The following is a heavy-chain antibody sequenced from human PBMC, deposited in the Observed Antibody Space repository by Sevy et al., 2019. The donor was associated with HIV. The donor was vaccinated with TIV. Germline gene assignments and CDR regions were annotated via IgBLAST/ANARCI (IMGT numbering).Heavy chain of an antibody. CDR3: ARVARLHTGSSGYSY. Sequence: ASVKVSCKASGYTFTSYAMHWVRQAPGQRLEWMGWINAGNGNTKYSQKFQGRVTITRDTSASTAYMELSSLRSEDTAVYYCARVARLHTGSSGYSYWGQGTLVTVSS. CDR1: GYTFTSYA. D-gene: IGHD3-22*01. V-gene: IGHV1-3*01. J-gene: IGHJ4*02. CDR2: INAGNGNT.